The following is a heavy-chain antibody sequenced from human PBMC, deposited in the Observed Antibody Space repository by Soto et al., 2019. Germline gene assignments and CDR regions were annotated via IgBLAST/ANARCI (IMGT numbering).Heavy chain of an antibody. CDR2: ISGSGGST. CDR1: GFTFSSYA. V-gene: IGHV3-23*01. J-gene: IGHJ5*02. D-gene: IGHD6-19*01. CDR3: AKAGLHSSGWSDWFDP. Sequence: PGGSLRLSCAASGFTFSSYAMSWVRQAPGKGLEWVSAISGSGGSTYYADSVKGRFTISRDNSKNTLYLQMNSLRAEDTAVYYCAKAGLHSSGWSDWFDPWGQGTLVTVSS.